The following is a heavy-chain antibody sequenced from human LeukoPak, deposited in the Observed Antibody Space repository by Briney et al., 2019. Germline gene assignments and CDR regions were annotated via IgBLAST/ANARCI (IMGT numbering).Heavy chain of an antibody. CDR3: ARDRLTSEYQLRGRFDY. CDR1: GGSISSGDYY. J-gene: IGHJ4*02. CDR2: IYYSGST. D-gene: IGHD2-2*01. V-gene: IGHV4-30-4*08. Sequence: SQTLSLTCTVSGGSISSGDYYWSWIRQPPGKGLEWIGYIYYSGSTYYNPSLKSRVTISVDTSKNQFSLKLSSVTAADTAVYYCARDRLTSEYQLRGRFDYWGQGTLVTVSS.